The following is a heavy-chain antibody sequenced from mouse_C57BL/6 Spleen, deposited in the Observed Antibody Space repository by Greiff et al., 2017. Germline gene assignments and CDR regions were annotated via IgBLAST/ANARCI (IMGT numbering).Heavy chain of an antibody. D-gene: IGHD1-1*01. CDR1: GYTFTSYW. CDR3: ARRRYYPDYFDY. V-gene: IGHV1-55*01. J-gene: IGHJ2*01. Sequence: QVQLQQPGAELVKPGASVKMSCKASGYTFTSYWITWVKQRPGQGLEWIGDIYPGSGSTNYNEKFKSKATLTVDTSSSTAYMQLSSLTSEDSAVYYCARRRYYPDYFDYWGQGTTLTVSS. CDR2: IYPGSGST.